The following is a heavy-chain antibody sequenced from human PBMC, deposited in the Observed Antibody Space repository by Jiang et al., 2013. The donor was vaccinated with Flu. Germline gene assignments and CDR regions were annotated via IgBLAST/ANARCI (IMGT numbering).Heavy chain of an antibody. CDR3: ARDRGNWNYIYFDY. Sequence: SLRLSCAASGFTFSSYAMHWVRQAPGKGLEWVAVISYDGSNKYYADSVKGRFTISRDNSKNTLYLQMNSLRAEDTAVYYCARDRGNWNYIYFDYWGQGTLVTVSS. D-gene: IGHD1-7*01. J-gene: IGHJ4*02. CDR2: ISYDGSNK. V-gene: IGHV3-30*04. CDR1: GFTFSSYA.